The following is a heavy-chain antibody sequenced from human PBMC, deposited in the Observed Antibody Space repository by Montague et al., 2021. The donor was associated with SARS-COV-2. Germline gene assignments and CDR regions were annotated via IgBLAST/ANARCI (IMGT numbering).Heavy chain of an antibody. CDR1: GDSVSSNIAT. CDR2: TYCRSKWYN. CDR3: ARIPVGSKYYFDF. V-gene: IGHV6-1*01. D-gene: IGHD2-2*01. Sequence: CAISGDSVSSNIATWNWIRQSPSRGLEWLGRTYCRSKWYNDYAGSVKSRITIDPDTFKHQLSLHLNSVTPEDTAVYYCARIPVGSKYYFDFWGQGTLVAVSS. J-gene: IGHJ4*02.